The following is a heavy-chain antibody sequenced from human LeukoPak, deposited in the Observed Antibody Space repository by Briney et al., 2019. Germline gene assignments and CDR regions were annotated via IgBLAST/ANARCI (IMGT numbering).Heavy chain of an antibody. J-gene: IGHJ3*02. CDR3: ARGGDEPLDAFDI. CDR2: ISSSSSYI. V-gene: IGHV3-21*01. CDR1: GFTFSSYN. D-gene: IGHD1-14*01. Sequence: GGSLRLSCAASGFTFSSYNMNWVRQAPGKGLEWVSSISSSSSYIYYADSVKGRFTISRDNAKNSLYLQMNSLRAEDTAVYYCARGGDEPLDAFDIWGQGTMVTVSS.